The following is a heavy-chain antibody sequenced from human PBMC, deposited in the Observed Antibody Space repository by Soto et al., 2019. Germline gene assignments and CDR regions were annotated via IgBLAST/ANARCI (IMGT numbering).Heavy chain of an antibody. CDR2: IIPIFGTA. Sequence: SVKVSCKASGGTFSSYAISWVRQAPGQGLEWMGGIIPIFGTANYAQKFQGRVTITADKSTSTAYMELSSLRSEDTAVYYCARDKGFYDILAGYYRYYYGMDVWGQGTTVTVSS. J-gene: IGHJ6*02. CDR1: GGTFSSYA. D-gene: IGHD3-9*01. V-gene: IGHV1-69*06. CDR3: ARDKGFYDILAGYYRYYYGMDV.